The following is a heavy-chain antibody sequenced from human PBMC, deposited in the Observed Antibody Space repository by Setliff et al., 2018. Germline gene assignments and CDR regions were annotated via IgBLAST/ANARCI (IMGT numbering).Heavy chain of an antibody. J-gene: IGHJ4*02. CDR2: IINSGST. V-gene: IGHV4-39*01. CDR1: GGSFIGTTYY. Sequence: SETLSLTCTVSGGSFIGTTYYWGWIRQSPGKGLEWIGTIINSGSTYYNPSLKSRVTMSVDTSKSQLSLKLSSVTAADTAVYYCARGSYYDSSGYSPDFLDYWGQGTLVTVSS. D-gene: IGHD3-22*01. CDR3: ARGSYYDSSGYSPDFLDY.